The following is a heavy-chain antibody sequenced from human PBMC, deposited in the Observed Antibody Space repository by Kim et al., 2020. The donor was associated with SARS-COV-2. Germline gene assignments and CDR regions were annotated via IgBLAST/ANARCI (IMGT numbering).Heavy chain of an antibody. D-gene: IGHD5-12*01. J-gene: IGHJ4*01. CDR3: STEGGTSGRCGYFDF. Sequence: GGSLRLSCLTSRSIFSTYVIHWVRQAPGKGLEWVAAMSFDGFSKYFADSVKGRFTLSRDNSKNTVWLQVNSLRDEDSAMYYCSTEGGTSGRCGYFDFWG. CDR1: RSIFSTYV. V-gene: IGHV3-30*04. CDR2: MSFDGFSK.